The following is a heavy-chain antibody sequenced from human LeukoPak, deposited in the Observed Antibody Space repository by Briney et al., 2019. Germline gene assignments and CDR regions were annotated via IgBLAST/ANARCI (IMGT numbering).Heavy chain of an antibody. D-gene: IGHD4-11*01. J-gene: IGHJ4*02. V-gene: IGHV4-59*12. CDR1: GGSISSYY. CDR3: ARDLKTVTTYFDY. CDR2: IYYSGST. Sequence: SETLSLTCTVSGGSISSYYWSWIRQPPGKGLEWIGYIYYSGSTYYNPSLKSRVTISVDTSKNQFSLKLSSVTAADTAVYYCARDLKTVTTYFDYWGQGTLVTVSS.